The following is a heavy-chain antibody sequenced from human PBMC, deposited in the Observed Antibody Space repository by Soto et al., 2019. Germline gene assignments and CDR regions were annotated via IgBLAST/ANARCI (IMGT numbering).Heavy chain of an antibody. Sequence: GGSLRLSCAASGFTFSSYAMSWVRQAPGKGLEWVSVIRGSGTSTYYADSMKGRFTISRDNSKSTLYLQMNSLSTDDTAVYYCARRFRGEYYFDYWGQGTLVTVSS. CDR3: ARRFRGEYYFDY. CDR1: GFTFSSYA. V-gene: IGHV3-23*01. D-gene: IGHD3-10*01. J-gene: IGHJ4*02. CDR2: IRGSGTST.